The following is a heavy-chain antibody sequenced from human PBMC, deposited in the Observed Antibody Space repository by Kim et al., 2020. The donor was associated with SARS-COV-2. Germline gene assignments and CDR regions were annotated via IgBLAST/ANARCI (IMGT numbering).Heavy chain of an antibody. CDR2: ISGSGGST. J-gene: IGHJ6*02. CDR3: VKQPRVVYYYYGMDV. D-gene: IGHD2-15*01. CDR1: GFTFSSYA. Sequence: GGSLRLSCAASGFTFSSYAMSWVRQAPGKGLEWVSAISGSGGSTYYADSVKGRFTISRDNSKNTLYLQMNSLRAEDTAVYYCVKQPRVVYYYYGMDVGGQGTTVTVSS. V-gene: IGHV3-23*01.